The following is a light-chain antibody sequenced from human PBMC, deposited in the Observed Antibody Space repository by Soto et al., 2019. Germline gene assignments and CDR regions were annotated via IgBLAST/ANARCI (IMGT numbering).Light chain of an antibody. J-gene: IGKJ2*01. CDR3: QQYGSSPMYT. CDR1: QSVSSSY. CDR2: GAS. V-gene: IGKV3-20*01. Sequence: EIVLTQSPGTLSLSPGERATLSCRASQSVSSSYLAWYQQKSGQAPRLLIYGASNRATGIPARFSGSGSGTDFTLTISRLEPEDFAVYYCQQYGSSPMYTFGQGTKVDIK.